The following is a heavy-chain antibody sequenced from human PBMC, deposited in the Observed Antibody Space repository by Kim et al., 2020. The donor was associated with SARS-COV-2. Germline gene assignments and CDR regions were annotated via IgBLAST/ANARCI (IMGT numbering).Heavy chain of an antibody. CDR2: INHSGST. CDR1: GGSFSGYY. D-gene: IGHD2-8*02. CDR3: AGADTDYYYGMDV. V-gene: IGHV4-34*01. Sequence: SETLSLTCAVYGGSFSGYYWSWIRQPPGKGLEWIGEINHSGSTNYNPSLKSRVTISVDTSKNQFSLKLSSVTAADTAVYYCAGADTDYYYGMDVWGQGTTVTVSS. J-gene: IGHJ6*02.